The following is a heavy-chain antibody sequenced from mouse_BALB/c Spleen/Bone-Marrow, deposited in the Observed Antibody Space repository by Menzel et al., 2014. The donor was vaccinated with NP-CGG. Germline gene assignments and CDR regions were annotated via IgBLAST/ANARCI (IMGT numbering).Heavy chain of an antibody. D-gene: IGHD2-1*01. Sequence: VKLMESGPGLVAPSQRLSIPCTVSGFSLNSYGLHWVRQPPGKGLEWLGVIWSGGSTNYNSALMSRLSISKDNSKSQVFSKMDSLQTDDTAMYYCARVGNYDYAMDYWGQGTSVTVSS. CDR3: ARVGNYDYAMDY. V-gene: IGHV2-9*02. CDR2: IWSGGST. CDR1: GFSLNSYG. J-gene: IGHJ4*01.